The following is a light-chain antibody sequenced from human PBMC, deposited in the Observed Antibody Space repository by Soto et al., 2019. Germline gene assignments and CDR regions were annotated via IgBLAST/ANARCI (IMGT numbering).Light chain of an antibody. V-gene: IGLV2-14*01. CDR1: SSDVGGYNY. CDR2: DVG. J-gene: IGLJ3*02. CDR3: SSYTSSSGGV. Sequence: QSALTQPASVSGSPGQSITISCTGTSSDVGGYNYVSWYQQHPGKAPKLMIYDVGNRPSGVSNRFSGSKSGNTASLTISGLQAEDEADYYCSSYTSSSGGVFGGGTKLTVL.